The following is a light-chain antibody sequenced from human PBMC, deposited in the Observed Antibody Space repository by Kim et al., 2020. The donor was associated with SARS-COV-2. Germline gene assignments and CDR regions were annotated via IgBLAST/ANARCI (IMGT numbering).Light chain of an antibody. CDR3: QHYIRFPYT. CDR1: QSIDTW. CDR2: QAS. V-gene: IGKV1-5*03. Sequence: SASVGNRVTITCRASQSIDTWLAWYQQKPGKAPNILIYQASSLQIGVPSRFSGSGSGAEFTLTISSLQPEDFATYYCQHYIRFPYTFGQGTKLEIK. J-gene: IGKJ2*01.